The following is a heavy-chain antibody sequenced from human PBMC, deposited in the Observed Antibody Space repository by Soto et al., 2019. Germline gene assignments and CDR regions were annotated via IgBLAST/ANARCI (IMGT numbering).Heavy chain of an antibody. Sequence: QVQLQESGPGLVKPSETLSLTCTVSGGSISSYYWSWIRQPPGKGLEWIGYIYYSGSTNYNPSLKSRVTISADTSKNQFSLKLSSVTAADTAVYYCARSRTWFGDFFDYWGQGTLVTVSS. J-gene: IGHJ4*02. CDR1: GGSISSYY. V-gene: IGHV4-59*01. D-gene: IGHD3-10*01. CDR2: IYYSGST. CDR3: ARSRTWFGDFFDY.